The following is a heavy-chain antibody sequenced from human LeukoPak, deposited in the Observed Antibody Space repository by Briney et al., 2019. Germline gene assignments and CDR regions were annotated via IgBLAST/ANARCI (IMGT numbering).Heavy chain of an antibody. CDR2: IYYSGST. CDR3: ASHSGVADDWFDP. J-gene: IGHJ5*02. CDR1: GGSISSYY. Sequence: SETLSLTCTVSGGSISSYYWSWIRQPPGKGLEWIGYIYYSGSTNYNPSLKSRVTISVDTSKNQFSLELSSVTAADTAVYYCASHSGVADDWFDPWGQGTLVTVSS. D-gene: IGHD6-19*01. V-gene: IGHV4-59*01.